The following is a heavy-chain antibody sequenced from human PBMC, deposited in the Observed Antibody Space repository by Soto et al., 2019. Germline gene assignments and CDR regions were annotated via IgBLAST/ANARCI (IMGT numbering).Heavy chain of an antibody. J-gene: IGHJ4*02. D-gene: IGHD3-10*01. V-gene: IGHV3-9*01. CDR3: AKDMRSSQGGSYAAEL. CDR2: ISWNSGNI. CDR1: GFFFEDYA. Sequence: GGSLRLSCAASGFFFEDYAMHWVRQAPGKGLEWVSAISWNSGNIGYADSVKGRFTISRDNAKNSLYLQVNSLRTEDTAFYFCAKDMRSSQGGSYAAELWGQGTLVTVPS.